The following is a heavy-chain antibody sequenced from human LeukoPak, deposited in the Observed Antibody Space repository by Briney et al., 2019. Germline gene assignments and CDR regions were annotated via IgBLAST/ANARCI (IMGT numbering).Heavy chain of an antibody. CDR2: ISSRGDNP. Sequence: GGSLRLSCAASGFPFTTYAMSWVRQAPGKGLEWVSAISSRGDNPYYADSVKGRFTISRDNSKNTPYLQMNSLRAEDTAVYYCAKEYYYDSSGYYPFDYWGQGTLVTVSS. CDR1: GFPFTTYA. J-gene: IGHJ4*02. D-gene: IGHD3-22*01. V-gene: IGHV3-23*01. CDR3: AKEYYYDSSGYYPFDY.